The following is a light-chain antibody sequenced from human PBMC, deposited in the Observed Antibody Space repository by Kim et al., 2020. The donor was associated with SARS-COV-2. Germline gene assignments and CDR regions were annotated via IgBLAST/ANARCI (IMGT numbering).Light chain of an antibody. CDR3: QQFGGSPPIT. CDR2: GAS. CDR1: ESVDSSK. V-gene: IGKV3-20*01. J-gene: IGKJ5*01. Sequence: SPGETATFSCRASESVDSSKLAWYQQKPGQAPRLLIFGASRATGIPDRFSGSGSGTDFTLTISRLEPEDFAVYYCQQFGGSPPITFGQGTRLEIK.